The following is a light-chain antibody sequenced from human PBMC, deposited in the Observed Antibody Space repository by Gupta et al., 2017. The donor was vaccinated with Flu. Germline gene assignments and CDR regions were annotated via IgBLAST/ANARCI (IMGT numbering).Light chain of an antibody. V-gene: IGLV2-11*01. J-gene: IGLJ2*01. Sequence: QSALTQPRSVTGSAGQSVTISCTGTSSDVGAWGFVSWYQQHPGRAPQSIIYDVHRRPSGVPGRFSGAKGGNTASLTISGLQADDEADYYCYSYAGTDNFVFGGGTRLTVL. CDR3: YSYAGTDNFV. CDR2: DVH. CDR1: SSDVGAWGF.